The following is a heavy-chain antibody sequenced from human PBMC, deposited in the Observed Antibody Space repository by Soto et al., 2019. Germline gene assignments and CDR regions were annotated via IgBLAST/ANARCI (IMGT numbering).Heavy chain of an antibody. D-gene: IGHD2-8*01. CDR2: ISGSGGST. CDR3: AKEGKKYCTNGVCSFDY. Sequence: PGGSLRLSCAASGFTFSSYAMSWVRQAPGKGLEWVSAISGSGGSTYYADSVKGRFTISRDNSKNTLYLQMNSLRAEDTVVYYCAKEGKKYCTNGVCSFDYWGQGTLVTVSS. CDR1: GFTFSSYA. J-gene: IGHJ4*02. V-gene: IGHV3-23*01.